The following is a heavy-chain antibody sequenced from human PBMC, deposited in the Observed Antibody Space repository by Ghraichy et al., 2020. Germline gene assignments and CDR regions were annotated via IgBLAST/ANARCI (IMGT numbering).Heavy chain of an antibody. D-gene: IGHD2-21*02. J-gene: IGHJ6*02. V-gene: IGHV3-23*01. CDR3: AKGPEVTGGMDV. Sequence: LSLTCAASGFTFSSYAMSWVRQAPGKGLEWVSAISGSGGSTYYADSVKGRFTISRDNSKNTLYLQMNSLRAEDTAVYYCAKGPEVTGGMDVWGQGTTVTVSS. CDR2: ISGSGGST. CDR1: GFTFSSYA.